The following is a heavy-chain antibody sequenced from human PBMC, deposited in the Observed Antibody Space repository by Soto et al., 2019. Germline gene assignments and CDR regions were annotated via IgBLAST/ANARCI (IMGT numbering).Heavy chain of an antibody. D-gene: IGHD4-17*01. J-gene: IGHJ4*02. CDR2: IFSNDEK. CDR3: ARTPAFGDYVRAAY. Sequence: GSGPTLVNPTETLTLTCTVSGFSLSNARVGVSWIRQPPGKALEWLAHIFSNDEKSYSTSLRSRLTISKDTSKSQVVLTMTNMDPVDTATYYCARTPAFGDYVRAAYWGQGTLVTVSS. V-gene: IGHV2-26*01. CDR1: GFSLSNARVG.